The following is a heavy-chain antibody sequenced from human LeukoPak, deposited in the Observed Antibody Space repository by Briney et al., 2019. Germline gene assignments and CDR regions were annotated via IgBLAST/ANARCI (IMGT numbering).Heavy chain of an antibody. CDR3: ARAYDDDYYYYMDV. D-gene: IGHD3-3*01. V-gene: IGHV4-59*11. CDR1: GGSISSHY. Sequence: SETLSLTCTVSGGSISSHYWSWIRQPPGKGLEWIGQINHSGTTNYNPSLKSRVTISVDTSKNQFSLKLTSVTAADTAVYYCARAYDDDYYYYMDVWGKGTTVTVSS. CDR2: INHSGTT. J-gene: IGHJ6*03.